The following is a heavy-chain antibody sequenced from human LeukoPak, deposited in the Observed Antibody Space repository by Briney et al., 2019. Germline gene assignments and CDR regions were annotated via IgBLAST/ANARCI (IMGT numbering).Heavy chain of an antibody. CDR1: GFTFSSYA. CDR2: VSGSGGNT. J-gene: IGHJ4*02. Sequence: PGRSLRLSCAASGFTFSSYAMSWVRQAPGKGLEWVSSVSGSGGNTYYADSVKGRFTISRDNSKNTLYLQMNSLRAEDTAVYYCAKSPMIVVVTSFDYWGQGTLVTVSS. V-gene: IGHV3-23*01. CDR3: AKSPMIVVVTSFDY. D-gene: IGHD3-22*01.